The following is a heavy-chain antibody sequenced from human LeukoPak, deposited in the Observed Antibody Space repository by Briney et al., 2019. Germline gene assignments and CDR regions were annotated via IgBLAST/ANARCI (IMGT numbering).Heavy chain of an antibody. D-gene: IGHD3-10*01. Sequence: PSETLSLTCTVSGGSISSYYWSWIRQPPGKGLEWIGYIYYSGSTNYNPSLKSRVTISADTSKNQFSLKLSSVTAADTAVYYCARGTSLSGSGSYYTYYYYYYMDVWGKGTTVTVSS. CDR1: GGSISSYY. J-gene: IGHJ6*03. V-gene: IGHV4-59*01. CDR2: IYYSGST. CDR3: ARGTSLSGSGSYYTYYYYYYMDV.